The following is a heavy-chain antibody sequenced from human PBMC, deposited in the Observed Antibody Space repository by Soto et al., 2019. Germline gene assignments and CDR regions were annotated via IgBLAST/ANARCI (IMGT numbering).Heavy chain of an antibody. J-gene: IGHJ4*02. Sequence: EVQLVESGGGLVQPGGSLSLSCTASGFTFSDSWMTCVRQDPGKGLQWVARIKPDESEKKYADSVKGRFSISRDNAKNLMSLQMDSLRGEDTAVYYCVRGGSTYASWGQGTLVTVSS. CDR3: VRGGSTYAS. CDR2: IKPDESEK. D-gene: IGHD4-4*01. CDR1: GFTFSDSW. V-gene: IGHV3-7*01.